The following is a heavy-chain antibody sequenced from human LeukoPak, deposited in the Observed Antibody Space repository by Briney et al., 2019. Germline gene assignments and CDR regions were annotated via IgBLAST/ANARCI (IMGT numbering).Heavy chain of an antibody. V-gene: IGHV3-7*01. J-gene: IGHJ4*02. Sequence: GGSLRLSCAASGFTFSDYWMTWVRKAPGKGLEWVANIMPDGSDKFSVDSAKGRFTISRDNAKNSLYLQMNSLRVEDTAVYYCARGGSGYDYWGQGALVTVSS. CDR1: GFTFSDYW. CDR2: IMPDGSDK. D-gene: IGHD3-16*01. CDR3: ARGGSGYDY.